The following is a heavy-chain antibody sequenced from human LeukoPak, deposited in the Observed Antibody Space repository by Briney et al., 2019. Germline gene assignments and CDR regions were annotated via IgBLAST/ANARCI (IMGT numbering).Heavy chain of an antibody. D-gene: IGHD4-23*01. CDR1: GFTFTTYA. Sequence: GGSLRLSCAASGFTFTTYAMSWVRQAPGKGLDGVSAISGNGGNTYYAASVQGRFTISRDNSNNTLYLQMNSLRADDTAVYYCAKRFAYGGIDYWGQGTLVTVSS. CDR3: AKRFAYGGIDY. J-gene: IGHJ4*02. CDR2: ISGNGGNT. V-gene: IGHV3-23*01.